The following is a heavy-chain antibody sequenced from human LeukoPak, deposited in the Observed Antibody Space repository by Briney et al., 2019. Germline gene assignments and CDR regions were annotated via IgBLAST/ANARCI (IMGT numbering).Heavy chain of an antibody. Sequence: ASVKVSCKASGYTFTSYYMHWVRQAPGQGLEWMGIINPSGGSTSYAQKFQGRVTMTRDMSTSTVYMELSSLRSEDTAVYYCARRMVRGVFPERRLNWFDPWGQGTLVTVSS. CDR1: GYTFTSYY. V-gene: IGHV1-46*01. D-gene: IGHD3-10*01. CDR2: INPSGGST. J-gene: IGHJ5*02. CDR3: ARRMVRGVFPERRLNWFDP.